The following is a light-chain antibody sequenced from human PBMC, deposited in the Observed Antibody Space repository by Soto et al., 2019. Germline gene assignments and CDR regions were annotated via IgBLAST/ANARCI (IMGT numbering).Light chain of an antibody. V-gene: IGKV3-15*01. CDR3: QQYNNWWT. Sequence: EVMMSQSPATLSVYPGERATLSCRASQSVSSNLAWYQQKPGQAPRLLIYGASTRATGIPARFSGSGSGTEFTLTISSLQSEDFAVYYCQQYNNWWTFGQRSMVDIK. CDR1: QSVSSN. CDR2: GAS. J-gene: IGKJ1*01.